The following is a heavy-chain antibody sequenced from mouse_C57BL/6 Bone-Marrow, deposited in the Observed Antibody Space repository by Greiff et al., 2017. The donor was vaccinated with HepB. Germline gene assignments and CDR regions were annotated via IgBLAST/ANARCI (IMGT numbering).Heavy chain of an antibody. V-gene: IGHV2-5*01. D-gene: IGHD2-5*01. CDR2: IWRGGST. J-gene: IGHJ4*01. Sequence: VQRVESGPGLVQPSQSLSITCTVSGFSLTSYGVHWVRQSPGKGLEWLGVIWRGGSTDYNAAFMSRLSITKDNSKSQVFFKMNSLQADDTARYYCAKNFPYYSNYVGGFDYAMDYWGQGTSVTVSS. CDR1: GFSLTSYG. CDR3: AKNFPYYSNYVGGFDYAMDY.